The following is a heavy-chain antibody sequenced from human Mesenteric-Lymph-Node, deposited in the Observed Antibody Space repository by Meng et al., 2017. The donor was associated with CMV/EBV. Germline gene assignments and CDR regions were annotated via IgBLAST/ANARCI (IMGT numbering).Heavy chain of an antibody. CDR2: ISHSGTT. CDR1: GDSISIHYY. CDR3: ARSSGYWSLDY. V-gene: IGHV4-4*01. J-gene: IGHJ4*02. D-gene: IGHD2-8*02. Sequence: GSLRLSCAVSGDSISIHYYWSWVRQPPGKGLEWIGEISHSGTTKYTPSLKRRVTISMDRTNNHFSLRATSVTAADTGVYFCARSSGYWSLDYWGQGTLVTVSS.